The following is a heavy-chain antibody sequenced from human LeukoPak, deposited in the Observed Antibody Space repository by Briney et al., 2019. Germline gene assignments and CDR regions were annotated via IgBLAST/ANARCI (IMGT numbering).Heavy chain of an antibody. CDR3: ARDIPQEAVSGGIDY. J-gene: IGHJ4*02. V-gene: IGHV1-18*01. CDR1: GYTFITYG. Sequence: ASVKVSCKASGYTFITYGVTWVRRAPGQGLEWMGWISVYNGNTNYVEKLQGRVIMTTDTSTNTAYMELRSLRSDDTAMYYCARDIPQEAVSGGIDYWGQGTLVTVSS. D-gene: IGHD6-19*01. CDR2: ISVYNGNT.